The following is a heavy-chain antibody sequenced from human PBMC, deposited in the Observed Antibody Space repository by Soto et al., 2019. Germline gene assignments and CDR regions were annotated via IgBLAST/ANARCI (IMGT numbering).Heavy chain of an antibody. J-gene: IGHJ4*02. Sequence: HLVESGGDLVKPGGSLRLSCAASGFMFSSAWMSWVRQAPGKGLEWVGRIKSKRDGGTTDYAPPVKGRFVISRDDSKNTLYLQMNSLKTDDTAVYYCVEGWNDFWGQGTPVAVSS. D-gene: IGHD1-1*01. CDR2: IKSKRDGGTT. V-gene: IGHV3-15*01. CDR3: VEGWNDF. CDR1: GFMFSSAW.